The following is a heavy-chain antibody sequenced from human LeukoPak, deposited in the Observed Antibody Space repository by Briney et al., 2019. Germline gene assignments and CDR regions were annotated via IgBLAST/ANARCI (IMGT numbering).Heavy chain of an antibody. J-gene: IGHJ3*01. CDR1: GYSFTNYW. CDR2: IYPADSDT. CDR3: ARHRNYGDYPLGAFDV. Sequence: GESLKISCKGSGYSFTNYWLGWVRQRPGKGLEWMGIIYPADSDTKYSPSFQGQVTITADRTINTAYLQWTSLKASDTAIYYCARHRNYGDYPLGAFDVWGPGTLVTVSS. D-gene: IGHD4-17*01. V-gene: IGHV5-51*01.